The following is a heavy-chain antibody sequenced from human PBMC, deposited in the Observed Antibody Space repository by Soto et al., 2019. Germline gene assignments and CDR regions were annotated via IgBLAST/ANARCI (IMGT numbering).Heavy chain of an antibody. D-gene: IGHD2-15*01. CDR2: MDPITGGT. V-gene: IGHV1-2*02. CDR3: ARGIGNCSGGSCYSDLGYYGMDV. Sequence: ASVKFSCKASGYNLGAYYTYWVRQAPGRGLEWVGLMDPITGGTDYEERLRDRVTMTRDTSINTAYMELRRLSSVTAADTAVYYCARGIGNCSGGSCYSDLGYYGMDVWGQGTTVTVSS. J-gene: IGHJ6*02. CDR1: GYNLGAYY.